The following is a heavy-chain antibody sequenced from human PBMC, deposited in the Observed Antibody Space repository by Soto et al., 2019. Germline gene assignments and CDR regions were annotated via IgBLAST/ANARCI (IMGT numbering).Heavy chain of an antibody. V-gene: IGHV1-69*01. D-gene: IGHD5-12*01. CDR2: IIPIFGTA. Sequence: QVQLVQSGAEVKKPGSSVKVSCKASGGTFSSYAISWVRQAPGQGLEWMGGIIPIFGTANYAQKFQGRVTITADEYTSTAYKELSSLRSEDTAVYYCARGGRDGYKNLFDYWGQGTLVTVSS. CDR3: ARGGRDGYKNLFDY. CDR1: GGTFSSYA. J-gene: IGHJ4*02.